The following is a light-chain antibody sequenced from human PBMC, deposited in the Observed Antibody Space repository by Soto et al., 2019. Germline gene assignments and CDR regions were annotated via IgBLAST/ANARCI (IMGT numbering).Light chain of an antibody. CDR1: SGHSSYA. CDR2: LDSDGSH. V-gene: IGLV4-69*01. Sequence: QSVLTQSPSASASLGASVKLTCTLSSGHSSYAIAWHQQQPEKGPRYLMKLDSDGSHTKGDAIPDRFSGSSSGAERYLTISSLQSEDEADYYCQTWGTGIQVVFGGGTKVTVL. J-gene: IGLJ2*01. CDR3: QTWGTGIQVV.